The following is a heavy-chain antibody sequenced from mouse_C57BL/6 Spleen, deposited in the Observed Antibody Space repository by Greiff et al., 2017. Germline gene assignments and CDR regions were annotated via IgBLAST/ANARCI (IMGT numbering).Heavy chain of an antibody. Sequence: EVQLQQSGAELVKPGASVKLSCTASGFNFTDYYMHWVKQRTEQGLEWIGRIDPENGETKYVQQFQCKATLTEDTSANTAYLQLSSLTSEDTAVYYCARGQILGYWGEGATHTVSS. V-gene: IGHV14-2*01. J-gene: IGHJ2*01. CDR3: ARGQILGY. D-gene: IGHD4-1*01. CDR2: IDPENGET. CDR1: GFNFTDYY.